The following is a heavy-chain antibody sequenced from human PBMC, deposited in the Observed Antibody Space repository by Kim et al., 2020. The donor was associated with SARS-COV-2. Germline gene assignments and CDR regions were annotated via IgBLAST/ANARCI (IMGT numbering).Heavy chain of an antibody. V-gene: IGHV3-11*06. D-gene: IGHD3-22*01. J-gene: IGHJ4*02. Sequence: KGRFTISRDNAKNSLYLQMNSLRAEDTAVYYCARKPPAPYGSSCYPFDFWGQGTLVTVSS. CDR3: ARKPPAPYGSSCYPFDF.